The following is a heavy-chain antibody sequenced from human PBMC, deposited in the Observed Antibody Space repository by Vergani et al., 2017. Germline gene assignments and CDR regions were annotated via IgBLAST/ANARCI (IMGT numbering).Heavy chain of an antibody. V-gene: IGHV3-30*01. CDR3: ARDDDEYGGSSVMVAFDI. CDR1: GFTFSSYA. J-gene: IGHJ3*02. D-gene: IGHD4-23*01. Sequence: QVQLVESGGGLVKPGGSLRLSCAASGFTFSSYAMHWVRQAPGKGLEWVAVISYDGSNKYYADSVKGRFTISRDNSKNTLYLQMNSLRAEDTAVYYCARDDDEYGGSSVMVAFDIWGQGTMVTVSS. CDR2: ISYDGSNK.